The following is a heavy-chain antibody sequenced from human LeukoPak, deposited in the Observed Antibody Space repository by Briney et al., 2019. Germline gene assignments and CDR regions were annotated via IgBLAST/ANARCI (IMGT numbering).Heavy chain of an antibody. Sequence: SQTLSLTCTVSGGSISSGGYYWSWIRQHPGKGLEWIGYIYYGGSTYYNPSLKSRVTISVDTSKNQFSLKLSSVTAADTAVYYCARERIAAARHFDYWGQGTLVTVSS. V-gene: IGHV4-31*03. CDR2: IYYGGST. CDR1: GGSISSGGYY. D-gene: IGHD6-13*01. J-gene: IGHJ4*02. CDR3: ARERIAAARHFDY.